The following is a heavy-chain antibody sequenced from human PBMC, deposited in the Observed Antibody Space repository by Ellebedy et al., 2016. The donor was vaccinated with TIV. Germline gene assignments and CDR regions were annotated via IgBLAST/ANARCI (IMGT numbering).Heavy chain of an antibody. CDR1: GGSISNYY. V-gene: IGHV4-59*12. D-gene: IGHD2-2*01. J-gene: IGHJ6*02. Sequence: SETLSLXXTVSGGSISNYYWSWIRQPPGKGLEWIGYIYYNGGTNYNPSLKSRVTISVDTSKNQFSLQLNSVTPEDTAVYYCAHSFVSSTSWAGGMDVWGQGTTVTVSS. CDR3: AHSFVSSTSWAGGMDV. CDR2: IYYNGGT.